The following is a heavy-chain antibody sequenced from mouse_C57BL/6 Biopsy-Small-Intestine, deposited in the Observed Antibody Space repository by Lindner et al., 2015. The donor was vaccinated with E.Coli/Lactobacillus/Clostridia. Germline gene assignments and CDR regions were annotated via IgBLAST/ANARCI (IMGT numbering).Heavy chain of an antibody. D-gene: IGHD2-1*01. Sequence: VQLQESGAELARPGASVKLSCKASGYTFTSYGISWVKQRTGQGLEWIGEIYPRSGNTYYNEKFKGKATLTVDKSSSTAFMELRSLTSEDSAVYFCARSEAHYGNYNNWGQGTTLTVSS. CDR2: IYPRSGNT. V-gene: IGHV1-81*01. CDR3: ARSEAHYGNYNN. J-gene: IGHJ2*01. CDR1: GYTFTSYG.